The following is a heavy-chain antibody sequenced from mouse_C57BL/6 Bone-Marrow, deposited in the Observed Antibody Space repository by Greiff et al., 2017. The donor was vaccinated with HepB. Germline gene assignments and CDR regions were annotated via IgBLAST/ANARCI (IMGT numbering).Heavy chain of an antibody. J-gene: IGHJ3*01. CDR2: ISDGGSYT. V-gene: IGHV5-4*03. D-gene: IGHD3-3*01. CDR3: ARGRDGGFAY. Sequence: EVKLQESGGGLVKPGGSLKLSCAASGFTFSSYAMSWVRQTPEKRLEWVATISDGGSYTYYPDNVKGRFTISRDNAKNNLYLQMSHLKSEDTAMYYCARGRDGGFAYWGQGTLVTVSA. CDR1: GFTFSSYA.